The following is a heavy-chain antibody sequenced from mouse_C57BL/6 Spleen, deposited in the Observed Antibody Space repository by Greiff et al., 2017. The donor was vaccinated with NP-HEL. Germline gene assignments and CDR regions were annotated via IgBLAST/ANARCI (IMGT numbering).Heavy chain of an antibody. Sequence: QVQLQQSGAELMKPGASVKLSCKATGYTFTGYWIEWVKQRPGHGLEWIGEILPGSGSTNYNEKFKGKATFTADTSSNTDYMQLSSLTTEDSAIYYCALVDYYGSSYVPSSWFAYWGQGTLVTVSA. D-gene: IGHD1-1*01. V-gene: IGHV1-9*01. CDR1: GYTFTGYW. CDR3: ALVDYYGSSYVPSSWFAY. CDR2: ILPGSGST. J-gene: IGHJ3*01.